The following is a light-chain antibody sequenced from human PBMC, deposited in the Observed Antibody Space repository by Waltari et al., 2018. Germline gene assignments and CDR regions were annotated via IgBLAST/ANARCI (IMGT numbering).Light chain of an antibody. J-gene: IGKJ1*01. V-gene: IGKV3-20*01. CDR3: QHYVRLPVT. CDR2: GAS. Sequence: EIVLTQSPGTLSLSPGERATLSCRASQSVSRTLAWYQQKPGQAPRLLIYGASTRATGIPERFSGGGSGTDFSLTISRLEPKDFAVYYCQHYVRLPVTFGQGTKVEIK. CDR1: QSVSRT.